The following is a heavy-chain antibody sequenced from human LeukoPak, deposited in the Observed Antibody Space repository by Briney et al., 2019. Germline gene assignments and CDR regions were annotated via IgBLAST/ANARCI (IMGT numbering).Heavy chain of an antibody. J-gene: IGHJ4*02. V-gene: IGHV2-5*02. CDR1: GFSLRNNGVG. CDR2: IYWDDDK. D-gene: IGHD4-17*01. Sequence: ESGPTLVKPTQTLTLTCTFSGFSLRNNGVGVGWIRQPPGKALEWLALIYWDDDKRYSPSLKSRLTITQDTSKNQVALTMTNMDHMDTATYYCAHRGAGDHEGLFDYWGQGTLVTVSS. CDR3: AHRGAGDHEGLFDY.